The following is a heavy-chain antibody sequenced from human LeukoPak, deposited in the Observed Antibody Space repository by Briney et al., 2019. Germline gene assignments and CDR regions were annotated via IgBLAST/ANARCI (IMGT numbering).Heavy chain of an antibody. J-gene: IGHJ5*02. CDR1: GGTFSSYA. Sequence: SVKVSCKASGGTFSSYAISWVRQAPGQGLEWMGRIIPIFGTANYAQRFQGRVTITTDESTSTAYMELSSLRSEDTAVYYCARDRDAELWRFRGFDPWGQRTLVTASS. V-gene: IGHV1-69*05. CDR3: ARDRDAELWRFRGFDP. CDR2: IIPIFGTA. D-gene: IGHD1-26*01.